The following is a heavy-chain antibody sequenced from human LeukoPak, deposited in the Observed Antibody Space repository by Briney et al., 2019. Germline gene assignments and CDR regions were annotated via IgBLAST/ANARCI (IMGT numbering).Heavy chain of an antibody. J-gene: IGHJ5*02. D-gene: IGHD3-10*01. CDR2: INPNSGGT. CDR3: ARDLGLYGSGSSNWFDP. V-gene: IGHV1-2*02. CDR1: GYTFTGYY. Sequence: ASVKVSCKASGYTFTGYYMHWVRQAPGQGLEWMGWINPNSGGTNYAQKFQGRVTMTRDTSISTAYMELSRLRSDDTPVYYCARDLGLYGSGSSNWFDPWGQGTLVTVSS.